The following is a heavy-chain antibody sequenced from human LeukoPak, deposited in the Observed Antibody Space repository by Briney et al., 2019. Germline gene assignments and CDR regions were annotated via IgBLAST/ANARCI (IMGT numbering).Heavy chain of an antibody. Sequence: SETLSLTCTVPGGSISSYYWSWIRQPAGKGLKWIGRIYSTGSTNYNPSLKSRVTMSVDTSKNQFSLRLRSVTAADTAVYYCARQIASAGTAGFDFWGQGALVTVSS. CDR2: IYSTGST. J-gene: IGHJ4*02. V-gene: IGHV4-4*07. CDR1: GGSISSYY. D-gene: IGHD6-13*01. CDR3: ARQIASAGTAGFDF.